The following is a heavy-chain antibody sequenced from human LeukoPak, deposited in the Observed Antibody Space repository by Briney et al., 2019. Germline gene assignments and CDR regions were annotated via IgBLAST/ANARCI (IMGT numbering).Heavy chain of an antibody. J-gene: IGHJ2*01. CDR2: ISWDSGSI. V-gene: IGHV3-9*01. Sequence: GGSLRLSCAASGFTFSSYSMHWVRQAPGKGLEWVSSISWDSGSIGYADSVKGRFTISRDNAKNSLDLQMNSLTTDDTALYYCAKGARGSSSWYFDFWGRGSLVTVSS. CDR1: GFTFSSYS. CDR3: AKGARGSSSWYFDF.